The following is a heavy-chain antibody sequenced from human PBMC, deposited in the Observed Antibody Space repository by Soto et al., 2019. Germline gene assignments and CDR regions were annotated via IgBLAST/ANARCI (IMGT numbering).Heavy chain of an antibody. CDR1: GYTFTSYG. Sequence: ASVKVSCKASGYTFTSYGISWVRQAPGQGLEWMGWMNPNSGNTGYAQKFQGRVTMTRNTSISTAYMELSSLRSEDTAVYYCARLYYDYIWGSLPNNAFDIWGQGTMVTVSS. CDR2: MNPNSGNT. J-gene: IGHJ3*02. D-gene: IGHD3-16*01. CDR3: ARLYYDYIWGSLPNNAFDI. V-gene: IGHV1-8*02.